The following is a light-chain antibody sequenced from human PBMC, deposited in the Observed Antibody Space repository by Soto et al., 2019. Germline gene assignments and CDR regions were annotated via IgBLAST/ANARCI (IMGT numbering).Light chain of an antibody. J-gene: IGKJ1*01. V-gene: IGKV3-20*01. Sequence: EIVLTQSPATLSLSPGERTTLSCRASQSVSSSYLAWYQQKPGQAPRLLIYAASRRATGIPDRFSGSGSGTAFTLTISRLEPEDSAVYYCQQYGNSPKTFGQGTKVEIK. CDR1: QSVSSSY. CDR2: AAS. CDR3: QQYGNSPKT.